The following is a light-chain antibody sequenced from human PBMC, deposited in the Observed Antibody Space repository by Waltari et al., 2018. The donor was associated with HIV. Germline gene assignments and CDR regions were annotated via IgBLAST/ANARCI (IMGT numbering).Light chain of an antibody. CDR3: AAYAGNNIVI. CDR1: SSDIGYFNY. V-gene: IGLV2-8*01. Sequence: QSALTQPPSASGSPGQSVTVSCTGTSSDIGYFNYVSWYQQHPGQAPKLLIDDVNKRPSGVPDRFAASKSGATASLTVSGLLAEDEADYYCAAYAGNNIVIFGGGTKVTV. CDR2: DVN. J-gene: IGLJ2*01.